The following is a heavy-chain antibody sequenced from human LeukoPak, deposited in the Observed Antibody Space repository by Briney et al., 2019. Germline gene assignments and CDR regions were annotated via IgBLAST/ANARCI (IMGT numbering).Heavy chain of an antibody. J-gene: IGHJ4*02. V-gene: IGHV3-21*01. CDR2: ISDSSSYI. Sequence: GSLRLSCAASGFTFSSYSMNWVRQAPGKGLEWVSSISDSSSYIYYADSVKGRFTISRDNAKNSLYMQMNSLRAEDTAVYYCARPAFYGSGSYYPKGTDYWGQGTLVTVSS. CDR1: GFTFSSYS. D-gene: IGHD3-10*01. CDR3: ARPAFYGSGSYYPKGTDY.